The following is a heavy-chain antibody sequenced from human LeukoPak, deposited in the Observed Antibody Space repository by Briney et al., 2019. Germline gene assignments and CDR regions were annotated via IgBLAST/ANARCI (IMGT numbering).Heavy chain of an antibody. V-gene: IGHV4-39*07. CDR1: GGSISSSRYF. D-gene: IGHD4-11*01. CDR3: ARLYSNYYYYYYYMDV. CDR2: IYYSGST. Sequence: SETLSLTCSVSGGSISSSRYFWGWIRQPPGKGLEWIGSIYYSGSTYHNPSLKSRVTISVDTSKNQFSLKLSSVTAADTAVYYCARLYSNYYYYYYYMDVWGKGTTVTVSS. J-gene: IGHJ6*03.